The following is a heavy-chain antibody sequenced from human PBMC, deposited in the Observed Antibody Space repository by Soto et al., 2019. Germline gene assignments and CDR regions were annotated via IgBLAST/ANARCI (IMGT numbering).Heavy chain of an antibody. J-gene: IGHJ4*02. CDR3: AGGYSGFDSMGFDY. Sequence: QVQLVQSGAEMKKPGSSVKVSCKTSGGTLSSYIINWVRQAPGQGLEWMGGIIPRFGTPNYAQKFQGRVTITADESTSTAYMELSSLRSEDTAMYYCAGGYSGFDSMGFDYWGQGMLVTVSS. D-gene: IGHD5-12*01. CDR2: IIPRFGTP. V-gene: IGHV1-69*01. CDR1: GGTLSSYI.